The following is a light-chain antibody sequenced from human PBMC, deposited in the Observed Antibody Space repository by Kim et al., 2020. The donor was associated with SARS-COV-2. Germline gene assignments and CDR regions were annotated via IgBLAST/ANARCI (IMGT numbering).Light chain of an antibody. J-gene: IGLJ3*02. V-gene: IGLV3-1*01. CDR3: QAWDSTWV. CDR1: KLGDKY. CDR2: QDS. Sequence: VAVSPGQTASITCSGDKLGDKYACWYQQKPGQSPVLVIYQDSKRPSVIPERFSCSNSGNTATLTISGTQAMDEADYYCQAWDSTWVFGGGTKLTVL.